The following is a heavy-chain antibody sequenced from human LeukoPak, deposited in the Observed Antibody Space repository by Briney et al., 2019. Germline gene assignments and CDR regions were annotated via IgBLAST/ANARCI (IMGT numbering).Heavy chain of an antibody. CDR2: MNPNSGST. CDR3: ARVVSQEVRFDP. D-gene: IGHD2-21*01. CDR1: GYTFTGYY. J-gene: IGHJ5*02. V-gene: IGHV1-8*02. Sequence: ASVKVSCKASGYTFTGYYMHWVRQAPGQGLEWMGWMNPNSGSTGYAQKFQGRVTMTRNTSISTAYMELSSLTSEDTAVYYCARVVSQEVRFDPWGQGSLVTVSS.